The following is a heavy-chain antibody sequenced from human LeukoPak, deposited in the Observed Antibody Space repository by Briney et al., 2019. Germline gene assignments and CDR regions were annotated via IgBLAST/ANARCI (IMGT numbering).Heavy chain of an antibody. D-gene: IGHD6-6*01. CDR2: IREDGSEK. CDR1: GFTFSSHW. V-gene: IGHV3-7*02. Sequence: GGSLRLSCAASGFTFSSHWMNWVRQAPGKGLEWVANIREDGSEKYYVDSVKGRFTISRDNAKNSLCLQMNSLRAEDTAVYYCARVPRGQLGDTFDIWGQGTMVTVSS. J-gene: IGHJ3*02. CDR3: ARVPRGQLGDTFDI.